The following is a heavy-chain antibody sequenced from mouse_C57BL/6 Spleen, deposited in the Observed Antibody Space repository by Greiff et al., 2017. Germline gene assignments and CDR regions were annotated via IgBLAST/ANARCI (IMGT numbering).Heavy chain of an antibody. CDR2: ISYDGSN. D-gene: IGHD3-1*01. CDR1: GYSITSGYY. Sequence: EVQLQESGPGLVKPSQSLSLTCSVTGYSITSGYYWNWIRQFPGNKLEWMGYISYDGSNNYNPSLKNRISITRDTSKNQFFLTLNSVTTEDTATYYCARDGRGFAYWGQGTLVTVSA. CDR3: ARDGRGFAY. J-gene: IGHJ3*01. V-gene: IGHV3-6*01.